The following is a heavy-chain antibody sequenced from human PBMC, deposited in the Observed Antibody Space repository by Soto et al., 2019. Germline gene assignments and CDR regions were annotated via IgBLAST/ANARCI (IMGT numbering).Heavy chain of an antibody. J-gene: IGHJ4*02. CDR3: AREQLAYCGGDCPSPY. V-gene: IGHV1-3*01. CDR1: GYTFTSYA. Sequence: ASVKVSCKASGYTFTSYAMHWVRQAPGQRLEWMGWINAGNGNTKYSQKFQGRVTITRDTSASTAYMELNSLRAEDTAVYYCAREQLAYCGGDCPSPYWGQGTLVTVSS. CDR2: INAGNGNT. D-gene: IGHD2-21*02.